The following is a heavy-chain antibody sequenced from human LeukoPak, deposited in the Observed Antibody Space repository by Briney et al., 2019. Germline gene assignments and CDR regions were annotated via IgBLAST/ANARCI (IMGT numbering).Heavy chain of an antibody. D-gene: IGHD1-20*01. J-gene: IGHJ4*02. CDR1: GGSFSGYY. CDR3: ARYNSEAGDFDY. V-gene: IGHV4-34*01. CDR2: INHSGST. Sequence: SETLSLTCAVYGGSFSGYYWSWIRQPPGKGLEWIGEINHSGSTNYNPSLKSRVTISVDTSKNQFSLKLSSVTAADTAVYYCARYNSEAGDFDYWGQGTLVTVSS.